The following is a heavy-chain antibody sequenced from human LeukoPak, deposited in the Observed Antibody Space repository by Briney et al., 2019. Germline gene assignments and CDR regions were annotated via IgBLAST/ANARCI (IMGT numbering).Heavy chain of an antibody. D-gene: IGHD2-15*01. J-gene: IGHJ4*02. Sequence: SETLSLTCTVSGGSISSSSYYWGWIRQPPGKGLEWIGSIYYSGSTYSNPSLKSRVTISVYTSNNQFSLKLSSVTAADTAVYYCAREIVQGGGWADDWGQGTLVTVSS. CDR3: AREIVQGGGWADD. CDR1: GGSISSSSYY. CDR2: IYYSGST. V-gene: IGHV4-39*07.